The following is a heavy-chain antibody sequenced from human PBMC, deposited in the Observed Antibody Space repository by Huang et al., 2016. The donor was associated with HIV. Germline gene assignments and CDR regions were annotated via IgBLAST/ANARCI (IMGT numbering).Heavy chain of an antibody. V-gene: IGHV3-74*01. CDR3: ARDPRIQSWLNFFDY. CDR1: GFSISSYW. Sequence: EVQLVESGGGLVQPGGSLRLSCAASGFSISSYWMHWVRQAPGKGLVWVERMNSDGRSTSYADSGKGRFTISRDNAKNTLYLQMNSLRAEDTAVYYCARDPRIQSWLNFFDYWGQGTLVSVSS. CDR2: MNSDGRST. J-gene: IGHJ4*02. D-gene: IGHD3-22*01.